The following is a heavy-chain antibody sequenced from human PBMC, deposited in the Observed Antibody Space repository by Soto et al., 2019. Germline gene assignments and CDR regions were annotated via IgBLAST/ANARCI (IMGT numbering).Heavy chain of an antibody. CDR1: GFTFNNAW. J-gene: IGHJ3*01. V-gene: IGHV3-15*01. Sequence: EVQLVESGGGLVKPGGSLRLSCAASGFTFNNAWMTWVRQAPGKGLEWVGRVKSKTDGGTTDYAAPVKGRFTISRDDSKNTSSLQMNSLKIEDSAVYYCTTEWLDQFSAFDVWGQGTMVTVSS. CDR3: TTEWLDQFSAFDV. CDR2: VKSKTDGGTT. D-gene: IGHD3-22*01.